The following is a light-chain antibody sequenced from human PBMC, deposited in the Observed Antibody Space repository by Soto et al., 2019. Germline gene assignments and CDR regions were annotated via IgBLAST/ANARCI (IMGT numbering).Light chain of an antibody. Sequence: QSALDQPASVSGSPGQSITISCTGTSSDVGGYNYVSWYQQHPGKAPKFMIYDVSNRPSGVSNRFSGSKSGNTASLTISGLQAEDEAYYYCCPHTTSQTPQTVLGTATNGTIV. J-gene: IGLJ1*01. CDR2: DVS. CDR3: CPHTTSQTPQTV. CDR1: SSDVGGYNY. V-gene: IGLV2-14*01.